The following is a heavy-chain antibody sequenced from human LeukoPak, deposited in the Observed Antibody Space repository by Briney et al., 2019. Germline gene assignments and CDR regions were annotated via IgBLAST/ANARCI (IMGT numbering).Heavy chain of an antibody. J-gene: IGHJ4*02. D-gene: IGHD3-9*01. CDR1: GFTFSSYG. Sequence: PGGSLRLSCAASGFTFSSYGMLWVRQAPGKGLEWVAVIWYDGSNKYYADSVKGRFTISRDNSKNTLYLQMNSLRAEDTAVYYCARDRGYDILTGYYFDYWGQGTLVTVSS. CDR2: IWYDGSNK. CDR3: ARDRGYDILTGYYFDY. V-gene: IGHV3-33*01.